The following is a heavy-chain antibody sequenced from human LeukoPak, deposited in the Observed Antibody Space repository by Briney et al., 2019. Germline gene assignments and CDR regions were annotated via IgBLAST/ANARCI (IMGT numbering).Heavy chain of an antibody. D-gene: IGHD3-10*01. Sequence: ASVKVSCKASGYTCTSYGISWVRQAPGQGLEWMGWISAYNGNTNYAQKLQGRATMTTDTSTSTAYMELRSLRSDDTAVYYCARDALWFGESSYMDVWGKGTTVTVSS. V-gene: IGHV1-18*01. J-gene: IGHJ6*03. CDR1: GYTCTSYG. CDR2: ISAYNGNT. CDR3: ARDALWFGESSYMDV.